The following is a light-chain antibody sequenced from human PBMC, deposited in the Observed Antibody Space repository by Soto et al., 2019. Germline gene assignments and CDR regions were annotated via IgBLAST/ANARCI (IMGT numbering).Light chain of an antibody. CDR1: QSITNW. CDR2: DAS. V-gene: IGKV1-5*01. J-gene: IGKJ3*01. CDR3: QQYNSYSPLT. Sequence: DIQMTQSPSTLSASAGDRVTITCRASQSITNWLAWYQQKPGKAPKLLVYDASSLESGVPSRFSGSGSGTEFTLTISSLQPDDFAIYYCQQYNSYSPLTFGPGTKVDIK.